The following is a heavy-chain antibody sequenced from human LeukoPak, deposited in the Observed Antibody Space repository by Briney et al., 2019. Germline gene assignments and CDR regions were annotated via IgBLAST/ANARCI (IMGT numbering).Heavy chain of an antibody. J-gene: IGHJ3*02. V-gene: IGHV3-30*18. Sequence: GGSLRLSCAASGFTFSSYGMHWVRQAPGKGLEWVAVISYDGSNKYYADSVKGRFTISRDNSKNTLYLQMNSLRAEDTAVYYCAKEERGYSGYGDAFDIWGQGTMVTVSS. D-gene: IGHD5-12*01. CDR3: AKEERGYSGYGDAFDI. CDR1: GFTFSSYG. CDR2: ISYDGSNK.